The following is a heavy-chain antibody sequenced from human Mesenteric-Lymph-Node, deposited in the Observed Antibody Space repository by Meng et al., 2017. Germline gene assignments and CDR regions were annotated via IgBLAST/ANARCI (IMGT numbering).Heavy chain of an antibody. V-gene: IGHV4-61*02. D-gene: IGHD3-10*01. CDR1: GGSISMGSYY. Sequence: QAHLPDSGPVWVTPSATLSLTCSLSGGSISMGSYYCSCLRQPAGKGLEWIGRIYTSGSTNYNPSLKSRVTISVATSKNQFSLKLSSVTAADTAVYYCARNYYGSGSFYGWFDPWGQGTLVTVSS. CDR3: ARNYYGSGSFYGWFDP. J-gene: IGHJ5*02. CDR2: IYTSGST.